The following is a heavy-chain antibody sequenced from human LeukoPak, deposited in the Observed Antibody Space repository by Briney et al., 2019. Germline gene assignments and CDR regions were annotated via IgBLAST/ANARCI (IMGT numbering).Heavy chain of an antibody. V-gene: IGHV4-39*01. CDR1: GGSISSPNSY. CDR2: IFYDGTT. Sequence: SETLSLTCTVTGGSISSPNSYWGWIRQPPGKGLEWIGSIFYDGTTYYNPSLKSRVTISVDTSKSQFSLTLRSVTAADTAVYYCARRVVAGTTVDFWGQGNLVTVSS. CDR3: ARRVVAGTTVDF. D-gene: IGHD6-19*01. J-gene: IGHJ4*02.